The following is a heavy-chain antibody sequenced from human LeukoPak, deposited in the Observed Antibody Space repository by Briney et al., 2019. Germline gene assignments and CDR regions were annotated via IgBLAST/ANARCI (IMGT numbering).Heavy chain of an antibody. CDR1: GFTFSSSA. CDR3: AKTRPLDSSSWSHGDY. Sequence: GGSLRLSCAASGFTFSSSAMSWVRQAPGKGLEWVSAISNNGGYTYYADSVQGRFTISRDNSKSTLCLQMNSLRAEDTAVYYCAKTRPLDSSSWSHGDYWGQGTLVTVSS. V-gene: IGHV3-23*01. D-gene: IGHD6-13*01. CDR2: ISNNGGYT. J-gene: IGHJ4*02.